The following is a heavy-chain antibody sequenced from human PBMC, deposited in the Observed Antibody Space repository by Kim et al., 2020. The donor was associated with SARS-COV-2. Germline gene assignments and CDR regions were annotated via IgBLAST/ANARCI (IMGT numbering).Heavy chain of an antibody. V-gene: IGHV3-23*01. J-gene: IGHJ4*02. Sequence: ADSVQGTFNISRDNTKNTLDLQMNGLRAEDTAIYYCAKDIVVVPADTLDSWGQGTLVTVSS. CDR3: AKDIVVVPADTLDS. D-gene: IGHD2-2*01.